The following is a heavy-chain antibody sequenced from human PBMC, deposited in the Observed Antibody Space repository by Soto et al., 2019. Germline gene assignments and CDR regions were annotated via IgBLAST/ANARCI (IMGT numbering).Heavy chain of an antibody. CDR2: IYYSGST. V-gene: IGHV4-31*03. CDR1: GGSISSGGYY. Sequence: SETLSLTCTVSGGSISSGGYYWSWIRQHPGKGLEWIGYIYYSGSTYYNPSLKSRVTISVDTSKNQFSLKLSSVTAADTAVYYCAREVQNCGGDCYWYYFDYWGQGTLVTVSS. CDR3: AREVQNCGGDCYWYYFDY. D-gene: IGHD2-21*02. J-gene: IGHJ4*02.